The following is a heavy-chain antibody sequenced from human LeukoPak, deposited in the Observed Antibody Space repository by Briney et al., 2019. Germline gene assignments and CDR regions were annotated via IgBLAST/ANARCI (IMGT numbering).Heavy chain of an antibody. V-gene: IGHV3-7*03. Sequence: GGSLRLSCEASGFSFSSNWMSWVRQAPGKGLEWVANIDEIGSEKYYVDSVRGRFTISRDNADNSLSLRLTSLRADDTAVYFCARAGGPGTVDYWGREPWSPSPQ. CDR3: ARAGGPGTVDY. J-gene: IGHJ4*02. CDR2: IDEIGSEK. CDR1: GFSFSSNW. D-gene: IGHD1-1*01.